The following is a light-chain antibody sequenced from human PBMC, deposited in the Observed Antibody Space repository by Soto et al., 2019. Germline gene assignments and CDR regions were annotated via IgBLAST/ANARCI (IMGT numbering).Light chain of an antibody. Sequence: QSALTQPASVSGSPGQSITISCTGTSSDVGAYNYVSWYQQRPGKAPKLMIYDVNNRLSGVSNRFSGSKSGNTASLTISGLQAEDEADYYCSSYTSSSTYVFGTGTKLTVL. J-gene: IGLJ1*01. CDR3: SSYTSSSTYV. CDR2: DVN. V-gene: IGLV2-14*01. CDR1: SSDVGAYNY.